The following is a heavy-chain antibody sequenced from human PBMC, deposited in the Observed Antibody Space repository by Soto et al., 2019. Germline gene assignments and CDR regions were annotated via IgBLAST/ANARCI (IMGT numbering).Heavy chain of an antibody. CDR3: AIYLGLGIAAAVRQDNDY. V-gene: IGHV1-18*01. CDR1: GYTFTSDG. D-gene: IGHD6-13*01. J-gene: IGHJ4*02. CDR2: ISAYKGKR. Sequence: KSTPASVRVSCKATGYTFTSDGISWVRQAPGQGLEWMCWISAYKGKRNYAQKIKGRAKMNKETYKRKDYMEMSSMRSEETVVYYCAIYLGLGIAAAVRQDNDYSGQGTLVTVSA.